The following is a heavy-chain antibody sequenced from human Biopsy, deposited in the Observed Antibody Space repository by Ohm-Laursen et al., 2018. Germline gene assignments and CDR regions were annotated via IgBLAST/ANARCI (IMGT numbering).Heavy chain of an antibody. CDR1: GGSIGGGEYY. CDR3: ARRGSGGRSFDH. D-gene: IGHD2-15*01. CDR2: ISYSGTT. J-gene: IGHJ4*02. V-gene: IGHV4-31*01. Sequence: TLSLTCTVSGGSIGGGEYYWNWIRQHPGKGLEWIGLISYSGTTFYNPSLESLLTISIDTSKNHFSLNLRSVTAADTAVYYCARRGSGGRSFDHWGQGTLVTVSS.